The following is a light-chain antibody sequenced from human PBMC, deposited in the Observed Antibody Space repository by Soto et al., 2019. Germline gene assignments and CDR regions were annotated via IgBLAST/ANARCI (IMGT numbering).Light chain of an antibody. V-gene: IGLV1-44*01. CDR2: SNN. Sequence: QSVLTQPPSASGTPGQWVTISFSGGNSNIGTNTVNSYQHLTGSAPKLLIYSNNQRPSGVPERFSGSKSGTSASLAISGLQPDDEADYYCEAWDGSLNVVLFGGGTKLTVL. J-gene: IGLJ2*01. CDR3: EAWDGSLNVVL. CDR1: NSNIGTNT.